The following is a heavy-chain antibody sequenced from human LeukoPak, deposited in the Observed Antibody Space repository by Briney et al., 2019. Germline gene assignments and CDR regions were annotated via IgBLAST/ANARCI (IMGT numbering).Heavy chain of an antibody. J-gene: IGHJ4*02. Sequence: SETLSLTCTVSGGSISSGGYYWSWIRQHPGEGLEWVGYIHYSGSTYYNPSLKSRVTISVDTSKDQFSLKLSSVTAADTAVYYCAREVTGSYLDYWGQGTLVTVSS. CDR3: AREVTGSYLDY. D-gene: IGHD3-10*01. CDR2: IHYSGST. V-gene: IGHV4-31*03. CDR1: GGSISSGGYY.